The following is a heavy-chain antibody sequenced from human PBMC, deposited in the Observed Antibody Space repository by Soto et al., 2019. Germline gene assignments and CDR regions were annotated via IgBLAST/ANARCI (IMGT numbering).Heavy chain of an antibody. D-gene: IGHD2-2*01. CDR2: IYYSGST. J-gene: IGHJ5*02. CDR1: GGSISSGDYY. Sequence: ASETLSLTCTVSGGSISSGDYYWSWIRQPPGKGLEWIGYIYYSGSTYYNPSLKSRVTISVDTSKNQFSLKLSSVTAADTAVYYCARSSGIAYQLLPADPWGQGTLVTVSS. CDR3: ARSSGIAYQLLPADP. V-gene: IGHV4-30-4*01.